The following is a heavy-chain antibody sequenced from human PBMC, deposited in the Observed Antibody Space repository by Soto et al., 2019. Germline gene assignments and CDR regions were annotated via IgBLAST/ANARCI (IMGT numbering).Heavy chain of an antibody. D-gene: IGHD6-19*01. J-gene: IGHJ4*02. V-gene: IGHV3-53*01. CDR1: GFTVSDNY. Sequence: EVQLVESGGGLIQPGESLRLSCAASGFTVSDNYMSWVRRAPGKGLEWVSVLYSRGHTYYAESVKGRFTISRDNSKNTLYLQMNSLRAEDTAMYYCARGRGNGWFYLDSWGQGALVTVSS. CDR3: ARGRGNGWFYLDS. CDR2: LYSRGHT.